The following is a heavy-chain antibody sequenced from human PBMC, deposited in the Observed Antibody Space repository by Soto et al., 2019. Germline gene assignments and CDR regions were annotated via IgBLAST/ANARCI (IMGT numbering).Heavy chain of an antibody. J-gene: IGHJ6*03. V-gene: IGHV1-69*02. CDR1: GGTFSSYT. D-gene: IGHD2-8*01. Sequence: PSVKVSCKASGGTFSSYTISWVRQAPGQGLEWMGRIIPILGIANYAQKFQGRVTITADKSTSTAYMELSSLRSEDTAVYYCARGGYCTNGVCMPDYYYYYYMDVWGKGTTVTVSS. CDR3: ARGGYCTNGVCMPDYYYYYYMDV. CDR2: IIPILGIA.